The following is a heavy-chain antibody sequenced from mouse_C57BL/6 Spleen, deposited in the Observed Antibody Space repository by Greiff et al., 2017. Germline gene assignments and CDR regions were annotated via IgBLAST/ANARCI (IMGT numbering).Heavy chain of an antibody. V-gene: IGHV1-82*01. Sequence: VQLQQSGPELVKPGASVKISCKASGYAFSSSWMNWVKQRPGKGLEWIGRIYPGDGDTNYNGKFKGKATLTADKSSSTAYMQLSSLTSEDSAVYFCARADYYGNYGYAMDYWGQGTSVTVSS. CDR1: GYAFSSSW. CDR3: ARADYYGNYGYAMDY. CDR2: IYPGDGDT. J-gene: IGHJ4*01. D-gene: IGHD2-1*01.